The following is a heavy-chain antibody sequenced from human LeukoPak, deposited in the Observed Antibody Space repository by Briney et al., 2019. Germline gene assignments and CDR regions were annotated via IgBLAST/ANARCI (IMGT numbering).Heavy chain of an antibody. Sequence: SETLSLTCTVSGGSISATGYFWGWIHQPPGKGLEWIGSIYYSGITHYNPSLKSRVTISVDTSKNQFSLKLSSVTAADTAVYYCARVDLQNAFDIWGQGTAVTVSS. CDR2: IYYSGIT. J-gene: IGHJ3*02. CDR3: ARVDLQNAFDI. D-gene: IGHD3/OR15-3a*01. V-gene: IGHV4-39*07. CDR1: GGSISATGYF.